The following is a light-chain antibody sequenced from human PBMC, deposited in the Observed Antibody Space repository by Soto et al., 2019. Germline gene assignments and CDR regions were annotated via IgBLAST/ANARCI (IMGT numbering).Light chain of an antibody. Sequence: QSALTQPASVSGSPGQSITISCTGTSSDIGAYSYVSWYQHHPGKAPKLIIAEVSNRPSGVSSRFSGTKSGNTASLTISGLQAEDEADDYCSSFTSRSAPFAFGTGTKVAVL. J-gene: IGLJ1*01. CDR2: EVS. V-gene: IGLV2-14*01. CDR3: SSFTSRSAPFA. CDR1: SSDIGAYSY.